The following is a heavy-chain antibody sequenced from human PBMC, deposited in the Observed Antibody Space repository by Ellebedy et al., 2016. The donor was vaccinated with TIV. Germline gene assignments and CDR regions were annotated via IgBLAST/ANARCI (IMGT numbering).Heavy chain of an antibody. CDR3: ASSLTMLRGGMDV. V-gene: IGHV4-59*01. D-gene: IGHD3-10*01. Sequence: MPSETLSLTCTVSGGSISSYYWSWIRQPPGKGLEWIGYIYYSGSTNYNPSLKSRFTISVDTSENKFSLKLSPVTAADTAVYYCASSLTMLRGGMDVWGQGTTVTVSS. J-gene: IGHJ6*02. CDR1: GGSISSYY. CDR2: IYYSGST.